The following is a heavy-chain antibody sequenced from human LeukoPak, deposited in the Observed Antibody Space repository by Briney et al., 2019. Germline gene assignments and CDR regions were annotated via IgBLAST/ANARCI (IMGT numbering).Heavy chain of an antibody. V-gene: IGHV3-21*01. D-gene: IGHD1-1*01. CDR1: GFTFSSYS. J-gene: IGHJ6*03. CDR3: ASGPVPGRNDVDYYYYYMDV. Sequence: GGSLRLSCAASGFTFSSYSMNWVRQAPGKGLEWVSSISSSSYIYYADSVKGRFTISRDNAKNSLYLQMNSLRAEDTAVYYCASGPVPGRNDVDYYYYYMDVWGKGTTVTVSS. CDR2: ISSSSYI.